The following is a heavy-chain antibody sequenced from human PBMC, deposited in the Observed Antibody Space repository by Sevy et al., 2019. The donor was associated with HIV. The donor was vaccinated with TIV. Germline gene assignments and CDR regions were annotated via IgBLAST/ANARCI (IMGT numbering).Heavy chain of an antibody. CDR1: GFSFSTYW. CDR2: MNQDGTER. J-gene: IGHJ4*02. CDR3: VREGLGGFSYSLDC. V-gene: IGHV3-7*01. Sequence: GESLKISCAASGFSFSTYWMTWVRQAPGKGLEWVATMNQDGTERDYVDSVKGRFTISRDNTKTSLFLQMNSLSAEDKGVFYCVREGLGGFSYSLDCWGQGTLVTVSS. D-gene: IGHD3-16*01.